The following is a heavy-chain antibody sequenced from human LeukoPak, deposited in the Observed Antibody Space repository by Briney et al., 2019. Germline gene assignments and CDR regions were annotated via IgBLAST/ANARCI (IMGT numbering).Heavy chain of an antibody. CDR2: ISSSSSYI. J-gene: IGHJ4*02. D-gene: IGHD3-22*01. CDR3: ARDTTTYYYDSSGYYYLFDY. CDR1: GFTFSSYA. Sequence: GGSLRLSCAASGFTFSSYAMSWVRQAPGKGLEWVSSISSSSSYIYYADSVKGRFTISRDNAKNSLYLQMNSLRAEDTAVYYCARDTTTYYYDSSGYYYLFDYWGQGTLVTVSS. V-gene: IGHV3-21*01.